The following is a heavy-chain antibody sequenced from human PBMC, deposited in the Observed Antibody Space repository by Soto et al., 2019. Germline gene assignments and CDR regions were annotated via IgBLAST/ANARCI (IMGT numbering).Heavy chain of an antibody. Sequence: EVQLVQSGAEVKKPGESLKISCKGSGYTFTNYWIGWVRQMPGKGLEWMGIIYPGDSDTKYNPSFQGQVTISADKSITTTYLQWSSLKASDTAIYYCAASIFYYGMDGWGQGTTVNISS. J-gene: IGHJ6*01. CDR2: IYPGDSDT. V-gene: IGHV5-51*01. CDR3: AASIFYYGMDG. CDR1: GYTFTNYW.